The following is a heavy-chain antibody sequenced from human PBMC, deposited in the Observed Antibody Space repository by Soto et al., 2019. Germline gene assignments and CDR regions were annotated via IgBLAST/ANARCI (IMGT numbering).Heavy chain of an antibody. CDR1: GFIFSKAW. CDR2: IKTNAEGGTT. D-gene: IGHD6-19*01. V-gene: IGHV3-15*07. J-gene: IGHJ5*02. Sequence: GGSLRLSCAASGFIFSKAWMNWVRQVPGKGLEWVGRIKTNAEGGTTDYGAPVKGRFTISRDDSKNTLFLQMNSLKSEDAAVYYCTTEFCESGCYTGIAWGQGTPVTVSS. CDR3: TTEFCESGCYTGIA.